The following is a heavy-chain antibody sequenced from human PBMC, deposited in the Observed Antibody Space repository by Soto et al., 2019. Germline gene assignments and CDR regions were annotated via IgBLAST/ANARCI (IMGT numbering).Heavy chain of an antibody. D-gene: IGHD2-15*01. V-gene: IGHV3-15*01. CDR3: TTTHCSGGSSYWYMDV. Sequence: GGSLRLSCAASGFTFSNAWMSWVRQAPGKGLEWVGRIKSKTDGGTTDHAAHVEGRFTISRDDSKNTLYLQMNSLKTEDTAVYYCTTTHCSGGSSYWYMDVWGKGTTVTVSS. J-gene: IGHJ6*03. CDR1: GFTFSNAW. CDR2: IKSKTDGGTT.